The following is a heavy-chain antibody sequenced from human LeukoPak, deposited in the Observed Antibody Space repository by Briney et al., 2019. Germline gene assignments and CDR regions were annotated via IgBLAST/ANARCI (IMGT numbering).Heavy chain of an antibody. CDR3: ARDQARTTTWYLYMNF. CDR2: IDPDSGVT. J-gene: IGHJ4*02. CDR1: GYTFTGYY. Sequence: ASVKVSCKASGYTFTGYYIHWVRQAPGQGLEWMGRIDPDSGVTNSAQKFQDRVTMTRDTPITTADRELRALRSDDTAVYYCARDQARTTTWYLYMNFCGQGTLVTVSS. D-gene: IGHD3/OR15-3a*01. V-gene: IGHV1-2*06.